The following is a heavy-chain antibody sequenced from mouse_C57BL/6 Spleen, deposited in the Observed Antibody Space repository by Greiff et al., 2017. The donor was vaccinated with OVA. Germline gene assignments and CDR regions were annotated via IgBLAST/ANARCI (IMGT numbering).Heavy chain of an antibody. CDR3: ARSDYERYYFDY. CDR2: IDPSDSET. J-gene: IGHJ2*01. Sequence: VQLQQSGAELVRPGSSVKLSCKASGYTFTSYWMHWVKQRPIQGLEWIGNIDPSDSETHYNQKFKDKATLTVDKSSSTAYMQLSSLTSEDSAVYYCARSDYERYYFDYWGQGTTLTVSS. V-gene: IGHV1-52*01. CDR1: GYTFTSYW. D-gene: IGHD2-4*01.